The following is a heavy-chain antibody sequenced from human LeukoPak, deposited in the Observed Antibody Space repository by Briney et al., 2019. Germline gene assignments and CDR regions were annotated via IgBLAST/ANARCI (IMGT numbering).Heavy chain of an antibody. CDR1: GVSISGHY. CDR3: ARQPISGWDFDY. V-gene: IGHV4-59*08. J-gene: IGHJ4*02. Sequence: PSETLSLTCSVSGVSISGHYWSWIRLPPGKGLEWIGYTSHSGNTRYSPPLNSRVTISLDTSKNQFSLTLNSVTAADTAVYYCARQPISGWDFDYWGQGTLVTVSS. D-gene: IGHD6-19*01. CDR2: TSHSGNT.